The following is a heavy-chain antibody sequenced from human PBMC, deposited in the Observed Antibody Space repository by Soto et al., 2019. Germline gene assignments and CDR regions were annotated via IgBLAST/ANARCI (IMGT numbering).Heavy chain of an antibody. J-gene: IGHJ6*02. D-gene: IGHD3-10*01. CDR2: ITPIFGIA. CDR3: AAAHHMVRRVTAYFYCGMDI. Sequence: SVKVSCKASGGTFNNYTISWVRQAPGQGLEWMGGITPIFGIANYAQKFQGRLTITADESTSTAYMELSSLRSEDTAVYYCAAAHHMVRRVTAYFYCGMDIWG. CDR1: GGTFNNYT. V-gene: IGHV1-69*13.